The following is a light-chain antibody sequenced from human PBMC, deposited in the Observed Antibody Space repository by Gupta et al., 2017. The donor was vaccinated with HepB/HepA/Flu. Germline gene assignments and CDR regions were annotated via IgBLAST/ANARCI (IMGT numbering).Light chain of an antibody. Sequence: QSALPQPASVSGSPGQSITISCTGTSSDVGGYNYVSWYHQHPGKAPNLMIYDVSNRPSGVSNRFSGSKSGTTASLTISGLQAEDEADYYCSSYTSSSTLLYVFGTGTKVTVL. CDR1: SSDVGGYNY. V-gene: IGLV2-14*03. CDR2: DVS. J-gene: IGLJ1*01. CDR3: SSYTSSSTLLYV.